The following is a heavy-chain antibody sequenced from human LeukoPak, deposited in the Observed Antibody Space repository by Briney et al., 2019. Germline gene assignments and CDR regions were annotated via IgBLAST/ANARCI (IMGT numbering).Heavy chain of an antibody. CDR3: ARDRELLPMIVVVTNRGGGWYFDL. CDR2: INPSGGST. Sequence: ASVKVSCKASGYTFTSYYMHWVRQAPGQGLEWMGIINPSGGSTSYAQKFQGRVTMTRDMSTSTVYMELSSLRSEDTAVYYCARDRELLPMIVVVTNRGGGWYFDLWGRGTLVTVSS. J-gene: IGHJ2*01. CDR1: GYTFTSYY. D-gene: IGHD3-22*01. V-gene: IGHV1-46*01.